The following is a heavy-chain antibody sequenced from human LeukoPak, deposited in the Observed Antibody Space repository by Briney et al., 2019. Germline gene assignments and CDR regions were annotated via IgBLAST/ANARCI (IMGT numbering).Heavy chain of an antibody. CDR3: ARHQRAIVVVPAAIGYFDY. CDR1: GGSISSSSYY. J-gene: IGHJ4*02. Sequence: SETLSLTCTVSGGSISSSSYYWGWIRQPPGKGLEWIGSIYYSGSTYYNPSLKSRVTISVDTSKNQFSLKLSSVTAADTAVYYCARHQRAIVVVPAAIGYFDYWGQGTLVTVSS. D-gene: IGHD2-2*02. V-gene: IGHV4-39*01. CDR2: IYYSGST.